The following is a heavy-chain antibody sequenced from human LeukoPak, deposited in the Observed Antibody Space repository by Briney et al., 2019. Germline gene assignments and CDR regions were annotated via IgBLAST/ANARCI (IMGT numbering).Heavy chain of an antibody. CDR3: ARGSYSGSQGYAFDI. CDR2: IYTSGST. Sequence: SETLSLTCTVSGGSISSYHWSWIRQPAGKGMEWVGRIYTSGSTNYNPSLKRRVTMSVDTSKNQFSLKLSSVTAAGTAVYCCARGSYSGSQGYAFDIGGQGTMVTVSA. J-gene: IGHJ3*02. CDR1: GGSISSYH. D-gene: IGHD1-26*01. V-gene: IGHV4-4*07.